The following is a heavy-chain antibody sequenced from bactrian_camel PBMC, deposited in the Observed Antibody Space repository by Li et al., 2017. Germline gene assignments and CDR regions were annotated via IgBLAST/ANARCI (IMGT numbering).Heavy chain of an antibody. D-gene: IGHD3*01. V-gene: IGHV3S53*01. CDR3: AAVPLFVSTWSTGAYCSGRNERSDYRY. Sequence: HVQLVESGGGSVESGGSLRLSCAASGYDVSRGYMAWFRQAPGKEREGVAAVDRNGYPTYTYSVSNRFTISKDNVKNTLYLDMNNLQPEDTAMYFCAAVPLFVSTWSTGAYCSGRNERSDYRYWGQGTQVTVS. J-gene: IGHJ4*01. CDR2: VDRNGYP. CDR1: GYDVSRGY.